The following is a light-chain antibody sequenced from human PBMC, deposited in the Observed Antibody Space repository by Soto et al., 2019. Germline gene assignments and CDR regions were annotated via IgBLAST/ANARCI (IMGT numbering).Light chain of an antibody. J-gene: IGLJ1*01. CDR2: EVS. CDR3: SSYTSSSTYV. Sequence: QSALTQPPSASGSPGQSVTISCTGTFNDVGGYNYVSWYQQHPGKAPKLMIYEVSYRPSGVSNRFSGSKSGNTASLTISGLQAEDEADYYCSSYTSSSTYVFGTGTKLTVL. V-gene: IGLV2-14*01. CDR1: FNDVGGYNY.